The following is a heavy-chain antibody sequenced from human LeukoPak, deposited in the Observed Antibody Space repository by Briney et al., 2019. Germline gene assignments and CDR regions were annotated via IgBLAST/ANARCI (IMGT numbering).Heavy chain of an antibody. V-gene: IGHV3-23*01. D-gene: IGHD6-6*01. CDR2: ISGSGGST. CDR3: ARRIAARLPFPPYFDY. J-gene: IGHJ4*02. CDR1: GFTFSSYA. Sequence: QSGGSLRLSCAASGFTFSSYAMSWVRQAPGKGLEWVSAISGSGGSTYYADSVKGRFTISRDNSKNTLYLQMNSLRAEDTAVYYCARRIAARLPFPPYFDYWGQGTLVTVSS.